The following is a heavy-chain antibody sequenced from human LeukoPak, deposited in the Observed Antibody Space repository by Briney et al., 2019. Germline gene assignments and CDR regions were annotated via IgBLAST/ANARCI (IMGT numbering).Heavy chain of an antibody. CDR3: AKGGQQVVQGIDY. V-gene: IGHV3-74*01. J-gene: IGHJ4*02. CDR2: IYSDGSST. CDR1: GFTFSSYW. D-gene: IGHD6-13*01. Sequence: GGSLRLSCAASGFTFSSYWMHWVRQAPGKGLVWVSRIYSDGSSTSYANSVKGRFTISRDNAKNTLYLQMNSLRAEDTAVYYCAKGGQQVVQGIDYWGQGTLVTVSS.